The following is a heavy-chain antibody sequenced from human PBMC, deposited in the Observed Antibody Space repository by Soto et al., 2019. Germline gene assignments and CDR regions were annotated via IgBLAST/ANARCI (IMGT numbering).Heavy chain of an antibody. J-gene: IGHJ5*02. CDR1: GYTFTSYG. CDR2: ISAYNGNT. V-gene: IGHV1-18*01. D-gene: IGHD2-2*01. Sequence: QVQLVQSGAEVKKPGASVKVSCKASGYTFTSYGISWVRQAPGQGLEWMGWISAYNGNTNYAQKLQGRVTMTTDTSTSTAYMELRSLRSDDTAVYYCARSYPNCISTSCYLGWFDPWGQGTLVTVSS. CDR3: ARSYPNCISTSCYLGWFDP.